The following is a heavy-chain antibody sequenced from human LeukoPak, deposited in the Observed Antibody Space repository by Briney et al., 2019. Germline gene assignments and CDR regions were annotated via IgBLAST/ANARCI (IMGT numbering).Heavy chain of an antibody. CDR3: ARDGVGRVPEMSAPDY. V-gene: IGHV1-69*06. Sequence: ASVKVSCKASGGTFMTDVFSWVRQAPGQALEWMGGIIPISDSPHSAQRFQGRVTITADKSTSTVNMELSNLTSEDTAVYYCARDGVGRVPEMSAPDYWGQGTLVTVSS. J-gene: IGHJ4*02. D-gene: IGHD3-16*01. CDR2: IIPISDSP. CDR1: GGTFMTDV.